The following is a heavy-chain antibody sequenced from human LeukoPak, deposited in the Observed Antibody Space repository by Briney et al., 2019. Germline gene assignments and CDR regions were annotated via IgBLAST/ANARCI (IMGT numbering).Heavy chain of an antibody. D-gene: IGHD1-26*01. J-gene: IGHJ6*02. V-gene: IGHV3-30-3*01. Sequence: GGSLRLSCAASGFTFSSYAMHWVRQAPGKGLEWVAVISYDGSNKYYADSVKGRFTISRDNSKNTLYLQMNSLRAEDTAVYYCARNHEWELNYYYGMDVWGQGTTVTVSS. CDR3: ARNHEWELNYYYGMDV. CDR1: GFTFSSYA. CDR2: ISYDGSNK.